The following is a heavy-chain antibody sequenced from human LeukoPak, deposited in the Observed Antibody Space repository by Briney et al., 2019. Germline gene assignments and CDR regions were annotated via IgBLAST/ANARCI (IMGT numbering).Heavy chain of an antibody. Sequence: ASVKVSCKASGYTFTSYYMHWVRQAPGQGLEWMGLINPSGGSTSSAQKFQGRVTMTRDTSTSTVYMELSSLRSEDTAVYYCARGPINSSGYYYMDVWGKGTTVTVSS. D-gene: IGHD5-18*01. V-gene: IGHV1-46*03. CDR2: INPSGGST. CDR3: ARGPINSSGYYYMDV. CDR1: GYTFTSYY. J-gene: IGHJ6*03.